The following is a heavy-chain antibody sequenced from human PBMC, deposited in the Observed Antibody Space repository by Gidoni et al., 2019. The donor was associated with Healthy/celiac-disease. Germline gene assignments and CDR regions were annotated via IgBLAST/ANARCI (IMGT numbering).Heavy chain of an antibody. CDR3: ASYYDSSGYYATHWYFDL. V-gene: IGHV1-24*01. Sequence: QVQLVQSGAEVKKPGASVKVSCKVSGYTLTELSMHWGRQAPGQGLEWMGGFDPEDGETIYAQKCQGRVTMTEDTSTDTAYMELSSLRSEDTAVYYCASYYDSSGYYATHWYFDLWGRGTLVTVSS. J-gene: IGHJ2*01. D-gene: IGHD3-22*01. CDR2: FDPEDGET. CDR1: GYTLTELS.